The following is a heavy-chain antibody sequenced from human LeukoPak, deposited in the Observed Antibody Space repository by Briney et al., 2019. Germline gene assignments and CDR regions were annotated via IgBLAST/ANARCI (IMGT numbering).Heavy chain of an antibody. CDR1: GGSISSGGYY. CDR2: IYYSGST. J-gene: IGHJ6*02. CDR3: ARSARLCSSTSCYYYYYYGMDV. D-gene: IGHD2-2*01. V-gene: IGHV4-31*03. Sequence: SETLSLTCTVSGGSISSGGYYWSWIRQHPGKGLEWIGYIYYSGSTYCNPSLKSRVTISVDTSKNQFSLKLSSVTAADTAVYYCARSARLCSSTSCYYYYYYGMDVWGQGTTVTVSS.